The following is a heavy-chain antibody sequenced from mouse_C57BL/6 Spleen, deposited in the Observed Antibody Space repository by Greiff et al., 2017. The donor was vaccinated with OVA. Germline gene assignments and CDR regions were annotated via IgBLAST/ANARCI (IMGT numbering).Heavy chain of an antibody. CDR2: IYPGDGDT. D-gene: IGHD2-3*01. CDR3: ARSGDGYYGDAMDY. V-gene: IGHV1-82*01. J-gene: IGHJ4*01. CDR1: GYAFSSSW. Sequence: VKLMESGPELVKPGASVKISCKASGYAFSSSWMNWVKQRPGKGLEWIGRIYPGDGDTNYNGKFKGKATLTADKSSSTAYMQLSSLTSEDSAVYFCARSGDGYYGDAMDYWGQGTSVTVSS.